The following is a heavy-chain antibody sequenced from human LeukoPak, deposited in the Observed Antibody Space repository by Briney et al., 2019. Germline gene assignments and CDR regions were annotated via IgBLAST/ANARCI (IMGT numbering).Heavy chain of an antibody. CDR1: GGSINNYY. J-gene: IGHJ4*02. Sequence: SETLSLTCTVSGGSINNYYWSWVPQPPGKGLEWIGYIYHSGGTNYSPSLKSRVTISVDTSKNQFSLKVSSVTAADTAVYYCARQMYSSSWRFDYWGQGTLVTVSS. CDR2: IYHSGGT. D-gene: IGHD6-13*01. CDR3: ARQMYSSSWRFDY. V-gene: IGHV4-59*08.